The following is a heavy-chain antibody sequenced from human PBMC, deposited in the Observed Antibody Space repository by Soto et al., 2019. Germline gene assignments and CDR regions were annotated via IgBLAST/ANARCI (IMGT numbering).Heavy chain of an antibody. J-gene: IGHJ6*02. CDR1: GFTFSSYA. Sequence: EVQLLESGGGLVQPGGSLRLSCAASGFTFSSYAMSWVRQAPGKGLEWVSAISGSGGSTYYADSVKGRFTISRDNSKNTLYLQMNCLRADDTAVYYCAKDGNVEWLLYRYDYYYGMDVWGQGTTVTVSS. V-gene: IGHV3-23*01. D-gene: IGHD3-3*01. CDR3: AKDGNVEWLLYRYDYYYGMDV. CDR2: ISGSGGST.